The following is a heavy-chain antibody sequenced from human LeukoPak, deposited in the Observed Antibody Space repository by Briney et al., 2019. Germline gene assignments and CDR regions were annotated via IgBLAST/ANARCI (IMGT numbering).Heavy chain of an antibody. J-gene: IGHJ4*02. D-gene: IGHD1-26*01. Sequence: GGSLRLSCAASGLTFSSYWMHWVRHAPGKGLVWVSRINSDGSSTSYADSVKGRFTISRDNAKNTLYLQMNSLRAEDTAVYYCARRSSGSPPYYFGYWGQGTLVTVSS. V-gene: IGHV3-74*01. CDR3: ARRSSGSPPYYFGY. CDR2: INSDGSST. CDR1: GLTFSSYW.